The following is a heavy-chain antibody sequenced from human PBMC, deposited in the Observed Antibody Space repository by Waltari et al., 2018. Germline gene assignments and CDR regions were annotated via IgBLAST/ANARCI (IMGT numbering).Heavy chain of an antibody. Sequence: QITLKESGPTLVKPTQTLTLTCTFSGFSLATSGVGVGWIRQPPGKAQEWLVLIYWDDDKRYSPSLKSRLTIAKDTSANQVVLTMTHVDPMDTATYYCAHRPGGYTWNDGYFDYWGPGTLVTVSS. CDR2: IYWDDDK. D-gene: IGHD1-20*01. J-gene: IGHJ4*02. CDR3: AHRPGGYTWNDGYFDY. CDR1: GFSLATSGVG. V-gene: IGHV2-5*02.